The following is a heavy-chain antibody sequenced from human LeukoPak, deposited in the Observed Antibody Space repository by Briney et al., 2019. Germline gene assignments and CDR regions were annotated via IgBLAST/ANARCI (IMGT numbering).Heavy chain of an antibody. CDR2: INPNSGGT. D-gene: IGHD5-24*01. J-gene: IGHJ6*03. CDR3: AREGRWLQWGYYYYYMDV. V-gene: IGHV1-2*02. Sequence: GASVKVSCEASGYTFTGYYMHWVRQAPGQGLEWMGWINPNSGGTNYAQKFQGRVTMTRDTSISTAYMELSRLRSDDTAVYYCAREGRWLQWGYYYYYMDVWGKGTTVTVSS. CDR1: GYTFTGYY.